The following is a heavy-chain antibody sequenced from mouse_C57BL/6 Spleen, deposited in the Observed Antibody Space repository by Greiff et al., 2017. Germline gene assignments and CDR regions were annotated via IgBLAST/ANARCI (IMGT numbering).Heavy chain of an antibody. Sequence: EVKLVESGGGLVKPGGSLKLSCAASGFTFSSYAMSWVRQTPEKRLEWVATISDGGSYTYYPDNVQGRFTISRDNAKNNLYLQMSHLKSEDTAVYYCARDAFYGNSRYYGMDYWGQGTSLTVSS. CDR1: GFTFSSYA. V-gene: IGHV5-4*03. CDR3: ARDAFYGNSRYYGMDY. D-gene: IGHD2-1*01. J-gene: IGHJ4*01. CDR2: ISDGGSYT.